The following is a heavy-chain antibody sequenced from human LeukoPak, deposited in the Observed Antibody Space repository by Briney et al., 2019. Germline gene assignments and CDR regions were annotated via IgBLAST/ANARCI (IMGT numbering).Heavy chain of an antibody. CDR2: INQDGSEE. V-gene: IGHV3-7*01. CDR1: GFTFSSYW. D-gene: IGHD6-13*01. CDR3: ARGSLVRPFDY. Sequence: GGSLRLSCAASGFTFSSYWMSWVRQAPGKGLEWVANINQDGSEEDYVDSVKGRFTISRDNAKNSLYLQMNSLRAEDTAVYYCARGSLVRPFDYWGQGTLVTVSS. J-gene: IGHJ4*02.